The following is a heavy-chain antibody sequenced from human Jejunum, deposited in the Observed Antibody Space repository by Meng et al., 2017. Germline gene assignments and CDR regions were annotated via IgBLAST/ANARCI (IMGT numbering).Heavy chain of an antibody. J-gene: IGHJ4*02. Sequence: SWAASGFTFSSYAMYWVRQAPGKGLEWVAVISSDGANKYYTDSVKGRFTISRDNSKNTLSLQMNSLTAEDTAVYYCARDLLRACDYWGQGTLVTVSS. V-gene: IGHV3-30*10. CDR1: GFTFSSYA. CDR3: ARDLLRACDY. D-gene: IGHD1-26*01. CDR2: ISSDGANK.